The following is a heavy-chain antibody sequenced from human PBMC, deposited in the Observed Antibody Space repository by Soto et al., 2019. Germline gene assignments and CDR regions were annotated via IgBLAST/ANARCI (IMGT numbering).Heavy chain of an antibody. CDR2: TYYRSRWYN. D-gene: IGHD6-13*01. Sequence: SQTLSLTCAISGDSVSSNSAAWNWIRQSPSRGLEWLGRTYYRSRWYNDYAVSVRSRITANPDTSKNQFSLHLNSVTPEDTAVYYCAKSHSSWYLDYYYYGMDVWGQGTTVTVSS. V-gene: IGHV6-1*01. CDR3: AKSHSSWYLDYYYYGMDV. J-gene: IGHJ6*02. CDR1: GDSVSSNSAA.